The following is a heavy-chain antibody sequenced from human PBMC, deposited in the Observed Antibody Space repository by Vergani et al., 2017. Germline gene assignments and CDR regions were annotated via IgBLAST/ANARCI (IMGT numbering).Heavy chain of an antibody. CDR1: FDPFRNLH. J-gene: IGHJ5*02. Sequence: QVQLQESGPGLVKSSETLSLPCSVPFDPFRNLHCNWIRQPPGKGLGWIGSIHYSENTNYNPSLKTRVTISVDTSKNQFSLTLTSVTAADTAVYYCASDTHSGQRADRWGQGILVTVTS. CDR3: ASDTHSGQRADR. V-gene: IGHV4-59*11. D-gene: IGHD6-19*01. CDR2: IHYSENT.